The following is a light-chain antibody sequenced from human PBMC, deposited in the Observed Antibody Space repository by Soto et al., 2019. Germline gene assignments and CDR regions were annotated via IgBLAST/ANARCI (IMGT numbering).Light chain of an antibody. V-gene: IGKV1-5*03. CDR2: QAS. CDR3: QQYHTYWWS. Sequence: DIQMTQSPSSLSASVGDTVTLTCRASQDVDTWLAWFQQRPGKAPKLLISQASTLASGVPSRFSGSGSGTVFTLPISSLQPDDFATYFCQQYHTYWWSFGPGSKVEIK. J-gene: IGKJ1*01. CDR1: QDVDTW.